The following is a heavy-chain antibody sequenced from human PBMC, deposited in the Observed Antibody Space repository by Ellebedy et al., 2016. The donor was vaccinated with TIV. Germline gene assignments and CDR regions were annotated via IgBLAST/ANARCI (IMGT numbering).Heavy chain of an antibody. J-gene: IGHJ3*01. Sequence: GESLKISCAASGFTVNSNYMSWVRQAPGKGLEWVSVIYTGGNTFYADSLKGRFTISRDTSKNTVYLQMNSLRGEDTAVYYCSRETFNDVDLDLWGIFDVWGQGTMVTVSS. CDR3: SRETFNDVDLDLWGIFDV. D-gene: IGHD3-16*01. CDR1: GFTVNSNY. V-gene: IGHV3-66*01. CDR2: IYTGGNT.